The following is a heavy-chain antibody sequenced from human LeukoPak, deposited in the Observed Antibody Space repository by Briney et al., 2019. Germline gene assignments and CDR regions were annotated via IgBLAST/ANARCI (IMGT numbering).Heavy chain of an antibody. J-gene: IGHJ4*02. CDR3: ARDLGDSAY. D-gene: IGHD3-10*01. CDR1: GGSINRSGFY. Sequence: NPSETLFLTCTVSGGSINRSGFYWGWIRQPPGKGLEWIGNIYYSGNTYYNPSLRSRVTISVDTSKNQFSLKLNSVTAADTAVYYCARDLGDSAYWGQGTLVTVSS. CDR2: IYYSGNT. V-gene: IGHV4-39*07.